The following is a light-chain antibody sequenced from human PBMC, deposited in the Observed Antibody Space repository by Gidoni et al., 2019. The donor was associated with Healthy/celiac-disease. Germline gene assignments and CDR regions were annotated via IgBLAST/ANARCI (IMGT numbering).Light chain of an antibody. Sequence: QTVLTQPPSVSGASGQRVTISCTGSSSNIGAGYDVHSYQQLPGTAPKLLIYGNSNRPSGVPDRFSGSKSGTSASLAITGLQAEDEADYYCQSYDSSLSGGVFGGGTKLTVL. J-gene: IGLJ3*02. CDR3: QSYDSSLSGGV. V-gene: IGLV1-40*01. CDR2: GNS. CDR1: SSNIGAGYD.